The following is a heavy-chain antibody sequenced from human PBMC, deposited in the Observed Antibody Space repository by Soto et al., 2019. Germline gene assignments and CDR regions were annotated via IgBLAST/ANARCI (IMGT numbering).Heavy chain of an antibody. CDR3: AREATGTSFDD. CDR1: GGSISSYY. J-gene: IGHJ4*02. V-gene: IGHV4-59*01. D-gene: IGHD4-17*01. Sequence: SETLSLTCTVSGGSISSYYWSWIRQPPGKGLEWIGYIYYSGSTNYNPSLKSRVTISVDTSKNQFSLKLSSVTAADTAVYYCAREATGTSFDDWGQGTLVTVSS. CDR2: IYYSGST.